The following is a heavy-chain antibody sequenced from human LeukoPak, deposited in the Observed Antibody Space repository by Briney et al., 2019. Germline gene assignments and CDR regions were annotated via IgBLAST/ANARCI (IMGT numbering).Heavy chain of an antibody. CDR2: TSGSGGST. CDR3: AKDRDIVVVPAAISGSVDV. CDR1: GFTFSSYA. Sequence: PGGSLRLSCAASGFTFSSYAMSWVRQAPGKGLEWVSATSGSGGSTYYADSVKGRFTISRDNSKNTLYLQMNSLRAEDTAVYYCAKDRDIVVVPAAISGSVDVWGKGTTVTVSS. J-gene: IGHJ6*04. V-gene: IGHV3-23*01. D-gene: IGHD2-2*02.